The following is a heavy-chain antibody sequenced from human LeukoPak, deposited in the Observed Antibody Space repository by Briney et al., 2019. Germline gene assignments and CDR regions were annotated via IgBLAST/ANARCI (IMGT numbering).Heavy chain of an antibody. CDR2: INPSGGST. Sequence: ASVTVSCTASGYTFTSYYMHWVRQAPGQGLEWMGIINPSGGSTSYAQKFQGRVTMTRDTSTSTVYMELSSLRSEDTAVYYCAREREQYDILTGYPPPFDYWGQGTLVTVSS. CDR3: AREREQYDILTGYPPPFDY. V-gene: IGHV1-46*01. J-gene: IGHJ4*02. D-gene: IGHD3-9*01. CDR1: GYTFTSYY.